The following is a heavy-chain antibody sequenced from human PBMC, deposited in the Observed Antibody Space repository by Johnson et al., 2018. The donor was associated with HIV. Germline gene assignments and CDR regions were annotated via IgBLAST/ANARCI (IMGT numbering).Heavy chain of an antibody. D-gene: IGHD3-10*01. Sequence: VQLLESGGGVVRPGGSLRLSCVASGFTFDDYGMSWVRQAPGKGLEWVSGINWNGGSTGYAASVKGRFTISRDNAKNSLYLQMNSLRAEDTALYYCARDSTLDMVTAFDIWGQGTMVTVSS. CDR1: GFTFDDYG. V-gene: IGHV3-20*04. J-gene: IGHJ3*02. CDR2: INWNGGST. CDR3: ARDSTLDMVTAFDI.